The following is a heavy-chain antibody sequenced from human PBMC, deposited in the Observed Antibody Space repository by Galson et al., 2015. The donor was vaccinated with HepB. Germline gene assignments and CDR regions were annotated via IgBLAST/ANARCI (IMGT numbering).Heavy chain of an antibody. Sequence: QSGAEVKKPGESLKISCNGSGYKFPIFYIAWVRQMPGKGLEWMGIIHPGDSNTKYSPSFQGQVTISADKSISTAYLQWSSLKASDTAIYYCARQEGDMATIGLDYWGQGTLVTVSS. CDR2: IHPGDSNT. CDR1: GYKFPIFY. V-gene: IGHV5-51*01. J-gene: IGHJ4*02. CDR3: ARQEGDMATIGLDY. D-gene: IGHD5-24*01.